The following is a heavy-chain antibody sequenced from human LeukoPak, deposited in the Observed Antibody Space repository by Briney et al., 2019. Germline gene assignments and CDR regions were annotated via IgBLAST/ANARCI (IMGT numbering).Heavy chain of an antibody. J-gene: IGHJ4*02. V-gene: IGHV1-2*02. Sequence: GSVKGSCQASGYTLTRYHIHWVGQAPGQGLEGMGWINPNSGGTNYAQKFQGRVTITRDTSISTAYMELSRLRSDDTAVYYCARAGIAAAGSVDYWGQGTLVTVSS. CDR2: INPNSGGT. CDR1: GYTLTRYH. CDR3: ARAGIAAAGSVDY. D-gene: IGHD6-13*01.